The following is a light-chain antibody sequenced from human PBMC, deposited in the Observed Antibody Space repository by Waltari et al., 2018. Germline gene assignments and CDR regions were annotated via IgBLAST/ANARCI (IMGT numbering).Light chain of an antibody. CDR1: QSINTW. CDR3: QQYNSYST. Sequence: DIQMTQSPSTLSASVGDRVIITCRASQSINTWLAWYQQKPGKAPRVLIYRASSLETGVPSRFSGSGSGTEFTLTISGLQPDDFATYYFQQYNSYSTFGQGTRVEIK. J-gene: IGKJ1*01. V-gene: IGKV1-5*03. CDR2: RAS.